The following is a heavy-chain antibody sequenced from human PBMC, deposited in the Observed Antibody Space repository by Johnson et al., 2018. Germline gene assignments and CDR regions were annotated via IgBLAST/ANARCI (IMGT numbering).Heavy chain of an antibody. D-gene: IGHD3-22*01. Sequence: EVQLVESGGVVVQPGGSLRLSCAASGFTFDDYVMHWVRQAPGKGLEWVSLITWNGGSSSYADSVKGRFTMSRDKSKNSLFLQMSSLGAEDTALYYCARYRYLDTTCYYHYYSYGMDVWGQGTTVTVSS. V-gene: IGHV3-43D*03. CDR3: ARYRYLDTTCYYHYYSYGMDV. CDR2: ITWNGGSS. J-gene: IGHJ6*02. CDR1: GFTFDDYV.